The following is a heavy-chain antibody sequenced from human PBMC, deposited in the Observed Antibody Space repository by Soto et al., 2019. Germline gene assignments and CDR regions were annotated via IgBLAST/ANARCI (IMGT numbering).Heavy chain of an antibody. D-gene: IGHD6-13*01. V-gene: IGHV3-48*01. Sequence: HPGGSLRLSCAASGFTFSSYSMNWVRQAPGKGLEWVSYISSSSSTIYYADSVKGRFTISRDNAKNSLYLQMNSLRAEDTAVYYCAKESAATGIHFFDYWGQGTLVTVSS. CDR2: ISSSSSTI. CDR1: GFTFSSYS. J-gene: IGHJ4*02. CDR3: AKESAATGIHFFDY.